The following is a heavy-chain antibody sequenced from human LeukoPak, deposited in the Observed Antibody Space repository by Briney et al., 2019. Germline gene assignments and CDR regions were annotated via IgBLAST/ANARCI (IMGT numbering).Heavy chain of an antibody. D-gene: IGHD3-3*01. CDR2: ISGSGGTT. Sequence: PGGSLRLSCAASGFTFSTYAMSWVRQAPGKGLEWVSAISGSGGTTYYADSVKGRFTISRDNSKNTLHLQMNSLRAEDTAVYYCAKRSVGYDFWSGADYWGQGTLVTVSS. J-gene: IGHJ4*02. V-gene: IGHV3-23*01. CDR3: AKRSVGYDFWSGADY. CDR1: GFTFSTYA.